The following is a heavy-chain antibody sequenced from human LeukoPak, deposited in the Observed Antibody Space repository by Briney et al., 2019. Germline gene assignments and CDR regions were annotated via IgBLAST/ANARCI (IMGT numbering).Heavy chain of an antibody. CDR2: NDYSGST. CDR1: GGPISTHY. D-gene: IGHD3-22*01. CDR3: ARTYDSSDYPTGYYYMDV. V-gene: IGHV4-59*08. J-gene: IGHJ6*03. Sequence: SETLSLTCIVSGGPISTHYWSWSRQPPGKGLEWIGYNDYSGSTNYNPSLKSRVTISVDTSKNQFSLNLSSVTAADTAVYYCARTYDSSDYPTGYYYMDVWGKGTTVTVSS.